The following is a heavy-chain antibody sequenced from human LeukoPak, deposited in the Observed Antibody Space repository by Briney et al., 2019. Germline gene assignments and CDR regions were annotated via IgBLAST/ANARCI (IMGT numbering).Heavy chain of an antibody. J-gene: IGHJ4*02. CDR2: IYYSGST. Sequence: PSETLSLTCTVSGGSISSYYWSWIRQPPGKGLEWIGYIYYSGSTNYNPSLKSRVTISVDTSKNQFSLKLSSVTAADTAVYYCARGFIYDFWSGSPPSYFDYWGQGTLVTVSS. CDR1: GGSISSYY. D-gene: IGHD3-3*01. CDR3: ARGFIYDFWSGSPPSYFDY. V-gene: IGHV4-59*01.